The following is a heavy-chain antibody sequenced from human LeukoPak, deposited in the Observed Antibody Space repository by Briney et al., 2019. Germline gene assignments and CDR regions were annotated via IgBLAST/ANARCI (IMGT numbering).Heavy chain of an antibody. Sequence: SETLSLTCTVSGGSISSGSCYWGWIRQPPGKGLEWIGSMCYSGNTYYNPSVKSRVTVSVDTSKNQFSLNLSSVTAADTALYYCARRAVENYFDYWGQGTLVTVSS. D-gene: IGHD6-19*01. CDR2: MCYSGNT. V-gene: IGHV4-39*01. J-gene: IGHJ4*02. CDR3: ARRAVENYFDY. CDR1: GGSISSGSCY.